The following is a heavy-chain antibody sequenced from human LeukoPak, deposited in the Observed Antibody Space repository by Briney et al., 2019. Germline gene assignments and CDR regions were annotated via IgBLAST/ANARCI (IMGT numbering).Heavy chain of an antibody. J-gene: IGHJ6*03. V-gene: IGHV3-23*01. D-gene: IGHD5-24*01. CDR1: GFTFSSYA. Sequence: GGSLRLSCAVSGFTFSSYAMSWVRQAPGKGLEWVSVISGSRSSSYYADSVKGRFTISRDNSNNPLNLQMNSLSAEDTAMYYSAKDLAERPVVYYSYIDVWGKGTTVTVSS. CDR3: AKDLAERPVVYYSYIDV. CDR2: ISGSRSSS.